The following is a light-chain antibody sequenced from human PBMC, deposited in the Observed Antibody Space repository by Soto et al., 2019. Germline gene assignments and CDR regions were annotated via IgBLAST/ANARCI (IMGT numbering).Light chain of an antibody. CDR3: SSYTSTSNLV. J-gene: IGLJ3*02. CDR1: SSDVGDSNY. CDR2: EVT. Sequence: QSALTQPASVSGSPEQSITISCTGTSSDVGDSNYVSWYQQHPGKAPKLIIYEVTYRPSGVSNRFSGSKSGNTASLIVSGLQAEDEADYFCSSYTSTSNLVFGGGTKLTV. V-gene: IGLV2-14*01.